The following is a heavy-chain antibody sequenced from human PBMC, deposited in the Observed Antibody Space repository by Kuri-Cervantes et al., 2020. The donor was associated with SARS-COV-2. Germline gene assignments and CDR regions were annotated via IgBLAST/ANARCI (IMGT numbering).Heavy chain of an antibody. CDR2: ISYDGSNK. CDR1: GFTFSSYA. CDR3: AREGERWLQFDFV. V-gene: IGHV3-30*04. J-gene: IGHJ4*02. Sequence: GESLKISCAASGFTFSSYAMHRVRQAPGKGLEWVAVISYDGSNKYYADSVKGRFTISRENSKNTLYLQMNSLRAEDTAVYYCAREGERWLQFDFVWGQGTLVTVSS. D-gene: IGHD5-24*01.